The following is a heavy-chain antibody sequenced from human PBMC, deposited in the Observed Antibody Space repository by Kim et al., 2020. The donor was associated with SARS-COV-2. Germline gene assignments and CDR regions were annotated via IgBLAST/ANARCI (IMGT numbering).Heavy chain of an antibody. Sequence: GGSLRLSCAASGFTFSSYAMSWVRQAPGKGLEWVSVIYSGGSSTYYADSVKGRFTISRDNSKNTLYLQMNSLRAEDTAVYYCAKVGSQRSGYYSYFDYWGQGTLVTVSS. J-gene: IGHJ4*02. V-gene: IGHV3-23*03. CDR3: AKVGSQRSGYYSYFDY. CDR2: IYSGGSST. CDR1: GFTFSSYA. D-gene: IGHD3-22*01.